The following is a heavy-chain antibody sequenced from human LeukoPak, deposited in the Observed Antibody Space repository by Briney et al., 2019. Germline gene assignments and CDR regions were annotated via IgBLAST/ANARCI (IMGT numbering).Heavy chain of an antibody. Sequence: AALKGSCKDCGDSISNNYGDCVRQATEQGLECMVWINAKSGCKNFYKRFKGRVPLTSDTSISTGYMEMRKLRSDDTAVYFCARGKDDSTGNYDAFDIWGHGTMVTVS. CDR1: GDSISNNY. D-gene: IGHD3-22*01. CDR2: INAKSGCK. J-gene: IGHJ3*02. V-gene: IGHV1-2*02. CDR3: ARGKDDSTGNYDAFDI.